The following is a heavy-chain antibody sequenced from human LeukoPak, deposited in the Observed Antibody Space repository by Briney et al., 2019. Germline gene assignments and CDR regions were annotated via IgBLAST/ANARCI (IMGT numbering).Heavy chain of an antibody. CDR1: GGTFSSYA. Sequence: ASVKVSCKASGGTFSSYAISWVRQAPGQGLEWMGGIIPIFGTANYAQKFQGRVTITTDESTSTAYMELSSLRSEDTAVYYCARTRYYNGSGSYDLVDYWGQGTLITVSS. CDR2: IIPIFGTA. D-gene: IGHD3-10*01. V-gene: IGHV1-69*05. CDR3: ARTRYYNGSGSYDLVDY. J-gene: IGHJ4*02.